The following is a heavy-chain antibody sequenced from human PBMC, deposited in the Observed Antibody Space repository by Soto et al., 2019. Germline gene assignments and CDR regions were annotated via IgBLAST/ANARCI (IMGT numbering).Heavy chain of an antibody. V-gene: IGHV1-18*04. D-gene: IGHD3-3*01. CDR2: ISAYNGNT. J-gene: IGHJ4*02. CDR1: GYIFTGYN. Sequence: ASVKVSCKPSGYIFTGYNIHWVRQAPGQGLEWMGWISAYNGNTNYAQKLQGRVTMTTDTSTSTAYMELRSLRSDDTAVYYCARGYDFWSGYSYFDYWGQGTLVTVSS. CDR3: ARGYDFWSGYSYFDY.